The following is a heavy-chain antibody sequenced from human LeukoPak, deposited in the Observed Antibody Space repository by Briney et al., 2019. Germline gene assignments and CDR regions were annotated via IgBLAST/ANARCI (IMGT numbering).Heavy chain of an antibody. CDR2: IYSGGST. Sequence: GGSLRLSCAASGFTVSSNYMSWVRQAPGKGLEWVSVIYSGGSTYYADSVKGRFTISRDNSKNTLYLQRNSLRVEDTAVYYCARVSFRYYFDYWGQGTLVTVSS. D-gene: IGHD2-21*01. CDR1: GFTVSSNY. V-gene: IGHV3-53*01. J-gene: IGHJ4*02. CDR3: ARVSFRYYFDY.